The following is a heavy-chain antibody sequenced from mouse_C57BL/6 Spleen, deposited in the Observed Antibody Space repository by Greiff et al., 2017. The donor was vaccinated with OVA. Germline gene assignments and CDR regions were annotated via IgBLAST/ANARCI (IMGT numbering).Heavy chain of an antibody. CDR1: GYSITSDY. D-gene: IGHD1-1*01. V-gene: IGHV3-8*01. Sequence: EVKLMESGPGLAKPSQTLSLTCSVTGYSITSDYWNWIRKFPGNKLEYMGYISYSGSTYYNPSPKSRISITRDTSKNQYYLQLNSVTTEDTATYYCAYYGIRDYYAMDYWGQGTSVTVSS. J-gene: IGHJ4*01. CDR2: ISYSGST. CDR3: AYYGIRDYYAMDY.